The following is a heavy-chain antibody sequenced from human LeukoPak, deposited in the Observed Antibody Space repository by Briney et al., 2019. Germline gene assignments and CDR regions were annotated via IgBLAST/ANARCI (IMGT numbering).Heavy chain of an antibody. D-gene: IGHD3-9*01. V-gene: IGHV1-2*02. CDR2: INLNSGGT. Sequence: ASVRVSCKASGYTFTGYYMHWVRQAPGQGLEWMGWINLNSGGTNYAQKFQDRVTMTRDTSISTAYMELSRLRFDDTAVYYCARTPDILTGENFDYWGQGTLVTVSS. J-gene: IGHJ4*02. CDR1: GYTFTGYY. CDR3: ARTPDILTGENFDY.